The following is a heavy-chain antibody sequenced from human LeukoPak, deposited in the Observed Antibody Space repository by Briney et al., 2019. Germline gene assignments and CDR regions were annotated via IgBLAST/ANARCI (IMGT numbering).Heavy chain of an antibody. V-gene: IGHV4-61*02. CDR3: ARGYSGSYNI. D-gene: IGHD1-26*01. J-gene: IGHJ4*02. CDR1: GGSISSGSYY. Sequence: SETLSLTCTVSGGSISSGSYYWSWIRQPAGKGLEWIGRIYTSGSTNYNPSLKSRVTMSVDTSKNQFSLKLSSVTAADTAVYYCARGYSGSYNIWGQGTLVTVSS. CDR2: IYTSGST.